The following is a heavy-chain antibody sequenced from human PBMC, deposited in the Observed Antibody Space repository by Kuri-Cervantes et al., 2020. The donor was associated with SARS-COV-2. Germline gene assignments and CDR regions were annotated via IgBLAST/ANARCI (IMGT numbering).Heavy chain of an antibody. CDR2: ISGSGGST. CDR1: GFTFSSYA. J-gene: IGHJ3*02. V-gene: IGHV3-23*01. D-gene: IGHD3-22*01. CDR3: AKDADSSGYYHAFDI. Sequence: GESLKISCAASGFTFSSYAMSWVRQAPGKGLEWVSAISGSGGSTYYADSVKGRFTISRDNSKNTLYLQMNSLRAEDTAVYYCAKDADSSGYYHAFDIWGQGTMVTDSS.